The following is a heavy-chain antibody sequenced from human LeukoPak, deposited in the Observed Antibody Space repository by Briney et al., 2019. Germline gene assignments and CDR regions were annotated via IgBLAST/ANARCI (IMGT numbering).Heavy chain of an antibody. J-gene: IGHJ4*02. D-gene: IGHD6-19*01. CDR2: ISSNGGST. Sequence: PGGSLRLSCAASGFTFSSYAMHWVRQAPGKGLEYVSAISSNGGSTYYANSVKGRFTISRDNSKNTLYLQMGSLRAEDMSMYYFARVPHSSGWPIDYWGQGTLVTVSS. CDR1: GFTFSSYA. CDR3: ARVPHSSGWPIDY. V-gene: IGHV3-64*01.